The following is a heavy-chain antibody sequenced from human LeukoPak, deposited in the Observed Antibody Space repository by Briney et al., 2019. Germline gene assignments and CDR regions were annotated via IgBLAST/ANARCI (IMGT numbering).Heavy chain of an antibody. Sequence: PGGSLRLSCAASGFTFSSYSMNWVRQAPGKGLEWVSSITSGSSHIYYADSVKGRFTISRDNAKSSLYLQMNSLRAEDTAVYYCNGANANHWGQGTQVTVSS. CDR3: NGANANH. CDR1: GFTFSSYS. J-gene: IGHJ1*01. D-gene: IGHD4/OR15-4a*01. V-gene: IGHV3-21*01. CDR2: ITSGSSHI.